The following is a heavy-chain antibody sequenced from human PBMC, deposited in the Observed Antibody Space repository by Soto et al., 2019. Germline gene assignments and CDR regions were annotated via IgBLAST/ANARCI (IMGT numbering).Heavy chain of an antibody. CDR3: TRGHNWFDP. Sequence: QVQLVQSGAEVKKPGASVKVSCKASGYTFTSYNINWVRQATGQGLEWMGWTNPNSGHTGYAQKFXXRXTXTRDTCITTAYMALNRLTSEDTAVYYCTRGHNWFDPWGQGTLVIVSS. CDR2: TNPNSGHT. J-gene: IGHJ5*02. CDR1: GYTFTSYN. V-gene: IGHV1-8*01.